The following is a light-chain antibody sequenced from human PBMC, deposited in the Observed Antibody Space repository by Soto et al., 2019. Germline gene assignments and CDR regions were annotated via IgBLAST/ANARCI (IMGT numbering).Light chain of an antibody. CDR2: GAS. Sequence: EVVMTQSPATLSASPGERATLSCRASQTISSNVAWYQQKPGQAPRLLIYGASTRATGIPARFSGSGSGTEFTLTLSSLQSEDFAVYYCQQYNDWPPLTFGGGTKVEIK. CDR3: QQYNDWPPLT. CDR1: QTISSN. J-gene: IGKJ4*01. V-gene: IGKV3-15*01.